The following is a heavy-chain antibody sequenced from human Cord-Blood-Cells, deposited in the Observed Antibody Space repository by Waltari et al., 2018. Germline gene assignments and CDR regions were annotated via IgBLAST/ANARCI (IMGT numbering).Heavy chain of an antibody. CDR2: INPNSGGT. CDR1: GYTFTGSY. D-gene: IGHD2-2*02. J-gene: IGHJ3*02. CDR3: ARSGVVVPAAILAFDI. V-gene: IGHV1-2*02. Sequence: QVQLVQSGAEVKKPGASVKVSCKASGYTFTGSYTPWVRQPPGQGLEWMGWINPNSGGTNYAQKFQGRVTMTRDTSISTAYMELSRLRSDDTAVYYCARSGVVVPAAILAFDIWGQGTMVTVSS.